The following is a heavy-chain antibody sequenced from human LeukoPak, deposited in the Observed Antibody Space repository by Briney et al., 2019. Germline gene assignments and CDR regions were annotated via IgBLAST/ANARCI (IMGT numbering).Heavy chain of an antibody. CDR2: IKSKTDGGTT. Sequence: PGGSLRLSCAASGFTFSNAWMSWVRQAPGKGLEWAGRIKSKTDGGTTDYAAPVKGRFTISRDDSKNTLYLQMNSLKTEDTAVYYCTRPVDYWGQGTLVTVSS. J-gene: IGHJ4*02. D-gene: IGHD2-2*01. CDR3: TRPVDY. CDR1: GFTFSNAW. V-gene: IGHV3-15*01.